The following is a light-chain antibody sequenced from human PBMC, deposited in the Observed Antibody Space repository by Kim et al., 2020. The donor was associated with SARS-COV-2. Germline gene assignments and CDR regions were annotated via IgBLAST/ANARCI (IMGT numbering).Light chain of an antibody. V-gene: IGLV3-19*01. CDR1: SLRNYY. Sequence: VGQTVRITCQGDSLRNYYASWYQQKPGQAPVVVIYGKNNRLSGIPDRFSGSTSGNTASLTITGAQAEDEAVYYCNSRDSSTNHLVFGVGTQLTVL. CDR2: GKN. J-gene: IGLJ2*01. CDR3: NSRDSSTNHLV.